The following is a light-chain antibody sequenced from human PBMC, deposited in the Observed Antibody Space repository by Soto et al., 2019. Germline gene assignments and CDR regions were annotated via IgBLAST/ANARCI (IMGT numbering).Light chain of an antibody. CDR2: GAS. J-gene: IGKJ4*01. CDR1: QSVSSN. V-gene: IGKV3-15*01. CDR3: QQYNNWPPLT. Sequence: EIVITQSPATLSVSPGERATLSCRASQSVSSNLAWYQQKPGQAPRLLIYGASTRATGIPARFSGSGSGTEFPLNISSLQSEDFAVYYCQQYNNWPPLTFGGGTKVEIK.